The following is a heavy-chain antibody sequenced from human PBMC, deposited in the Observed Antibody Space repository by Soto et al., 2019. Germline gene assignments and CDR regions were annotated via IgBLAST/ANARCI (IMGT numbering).Heavy chain of an antibody. CDR1: GASISSNNW. V-gene: IGHV4-4*02. J-gene: IGHJ5*02. CDR3: ARGVAASMIVVITTWFDP. Sequence: SETLSLTCTVSGASISSNNWWSWVRQTPGKGLEWIGEISHSGTTNYNPSLKSRVTISVDTSKNQFSLKLISVTAADTAVYYCARGVAASMIVVITTWFDPWGQGTPVTV. CDR2: ISHSGTT. D-gene: IGHD3-22*01.